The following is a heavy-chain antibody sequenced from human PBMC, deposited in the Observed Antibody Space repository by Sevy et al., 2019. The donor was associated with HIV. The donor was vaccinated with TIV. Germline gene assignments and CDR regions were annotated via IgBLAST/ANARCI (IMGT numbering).Heavy chain of an antibody. V-gene: IGHV3-48*02. CDR2: IRSSNEII. D-gene: IGHD1-26*01. CDR1: GFTFSTYS. CDR3: ARDLSGPSAGFDT. J-gene: IGHJ5*02. Sequence: GGSLRLSCAASGFTFSTYSMNWVRQTPGKGLEWVSYIRSSNEIIFYADSVKGRFTISRDNAKNSLYLQMNSLRDEDTAVYYCARDLSGPSAGFDTWGQGTLVTVSS.